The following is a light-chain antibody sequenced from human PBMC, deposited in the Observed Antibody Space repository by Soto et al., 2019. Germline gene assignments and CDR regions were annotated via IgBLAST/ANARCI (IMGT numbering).Light chain of an antibody. CDR2: EVS. J-gene: IGLJ3*02. V-gene: IGLV2-14*01. Sequence: QSVLTQPASVSGSPGQSIAISCTGTSSDVGKYSYGSWFQQYPGNAPKLMIYEVSNRPSGVSNRFSGSKSGNTASLTIYGLQGEDEADYYCSSFTTSSTWVLGGGTKLTVL. CDR1: SSDVGKYSY. CDR3: SSFTTSSTWV.